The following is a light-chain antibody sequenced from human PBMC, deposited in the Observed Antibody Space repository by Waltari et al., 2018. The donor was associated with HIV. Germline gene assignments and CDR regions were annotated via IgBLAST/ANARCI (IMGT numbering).Light chain of an antibody. CDR3: QSYDASLGDLV. V-gene: IGLV1-40*01. CDR2: DNG. CDR1: SSNLRASFD. Sequence: QSVLTQPPSVPGAPGQRVTISGTGSSSNLRASFDVRWYQHLPGTAPKVLIYDNGDRPSGVSDRFSVSKYGASASLAISGLQVEDDATYYCQSYDASLGDLVFGGGTKLTVL. J-gene: IGLJ3*02.